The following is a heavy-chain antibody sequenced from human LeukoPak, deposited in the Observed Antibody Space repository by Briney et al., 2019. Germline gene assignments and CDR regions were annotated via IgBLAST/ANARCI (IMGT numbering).Heavy chain of an antibody. Sequence: GGSLRLSCAASGFTFSSHWMHWVRQAPEKGLVWVSRIKSDGSSPSYADSVRGRFTISRDNAKSTLYLQMNSLRAEDTAVYYCARDRGGDFDYWGQGTLVTVSS. D-gene: IGHD3-10*01. J-gene: IGHJ4*02. V-gene: IGHV3-74*01. CDR1: GFTFSSHW. CDR2: IKSDGSSP. CDR3: ARDRGGDFDY.